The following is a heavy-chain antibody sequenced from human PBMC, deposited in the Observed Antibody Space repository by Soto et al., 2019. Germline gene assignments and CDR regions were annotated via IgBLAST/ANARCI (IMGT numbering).Heavy chain of an antibody. CDR1: GFTFNSHW. CDR2: IKEDESEK. CDR3: VRARVDY. V-gene: IGHV3-7*04. Sequence: GGSLRLSCAASGFTFNSHWMTWVRQAPGKGLEWVANIKEDESEKYYVDSVKGRFTISRDNAKNSLYLQMSSLRADDTAVYYCVRARVDYWGQGILVTVSS. J-gene: IGHJ4*02.